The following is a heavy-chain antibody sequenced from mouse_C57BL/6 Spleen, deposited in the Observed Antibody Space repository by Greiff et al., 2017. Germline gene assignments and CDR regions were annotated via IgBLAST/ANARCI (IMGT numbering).Heavy chain of an antibody. D-gene: IGHD1-1*01. CDR2: INPSTCGT. Sequence: EVQLQQSGPELVKPGASVKISCKASGYSFTGYYMNWVKQSPEKSLEWIGEINPSTCGTTYNQKFKAKATLTVDKSSSTAYMLLKILSSDDSSVYYCANRYYGSSYYFDYWGQGTTLTVSS. V-gene: IGHV1-42*01. J-gene: IGHJ2*01. CDR3: ANRYYGSSYYFDY. CDR1: GYSFTGYY.